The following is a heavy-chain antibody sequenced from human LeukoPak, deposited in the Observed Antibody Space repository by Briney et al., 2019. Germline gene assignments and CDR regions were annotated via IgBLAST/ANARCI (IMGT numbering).Heavy chain of an antibody. CDR1: GFTFSSYG. Sequence: PGRSLRLSCAASGFTFSSYGMHWVRQAPGKGLEWVAVIWHDGSNKYYADSVKGRFTISRDNSKNTLYLQMNSLRAEDTAVYYCATSGSYYRFEYWGQGTRVTVSS. CDR2: IWHDGSNK. CDR3: ATSGSYYRFEY. J-gene: IGHJ4*02. V-gene: IGHV3-33*01. D-gene: IGHD1-26*01.